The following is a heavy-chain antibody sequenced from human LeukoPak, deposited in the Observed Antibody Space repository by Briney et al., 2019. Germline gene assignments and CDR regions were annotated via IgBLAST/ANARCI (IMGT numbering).Heavy chain of an antibody. J-gene: IGHJ4*02. Sequence: PGRSLRLSCAASGFTFDDYAMHWVRQAPGKGLEWVSGISWNSGSIGYADSVKGRFTISRDNSKNTLYLQMNSLRAEDMAVYYCARRTTGTSGADYWGQGTLVTVSS. CDR2: ISWNSGSI. CDR1: GFTFDDYA. CDR3: ARRTTGTSGADY. V-gene: IGHV3-9*03. D-gene: IGHD1-1*01.